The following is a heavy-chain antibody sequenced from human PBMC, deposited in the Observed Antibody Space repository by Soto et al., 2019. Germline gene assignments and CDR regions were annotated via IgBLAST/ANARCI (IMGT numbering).Heavy chain of an antibody. D-gene: IGHD3-10*01. V-gene: IGHV3-30*18. CDR2: ISYDGSNK. CDR3: AKDLLLSRIGSGSYYPIYYYYMDV. J-gene: IGHJ6*03. CDR1: GFTFSSYG. Sequence: GGSLRLSCAASGFTFSSYGMHWVRQAPGKGLEWVAVISYDGSNKYYADSVKGRFTISRDNSKNTLYLQMNSLRAEDTAVYYCAKDLLLSRIGSGSYYPIYYYYMDVWGKGTTVTVSS.